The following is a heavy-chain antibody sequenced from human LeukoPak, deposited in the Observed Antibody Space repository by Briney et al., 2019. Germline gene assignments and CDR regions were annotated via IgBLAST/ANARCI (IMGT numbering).Heavy chain of an antibody. D-gene: IGHD2-21*01. Sequence: SETLSLTCAVSGMSVSDYYWSWIRRSPEKRLEWIGEVSPGGYTSYNPSLRSRVIISEDTSQSTLSLIVRSVTAADTALYYCARIRCGRGQDRCYNHWAQGSLVTVSS. J-gene: IGHJ5*02. CDR1: GMSVSDYY. CDR3: ARIRCGRGQDRCYNH. CDR2: VSPGGYT. V-gene: IGHV4-34*01.